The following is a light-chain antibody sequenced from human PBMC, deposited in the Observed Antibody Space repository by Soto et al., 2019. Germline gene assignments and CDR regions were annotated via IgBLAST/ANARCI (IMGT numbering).Light chain of an antibody. CDR1: SSDIGSNT. V-gene: IGLV1-44*01. CDR3: AAWDDRLIGDV. Sequence: QSVLTQPPSASGTPGQRVTISCSGSSSDIGSNTVSWYQQLPGTAPKLLIYSDNQRPSGVPDRFSGSKSGTSASLAISGLQSEDVADYYCAAWDDRLIGDVFGTGTKLTVL. J-gene: IGLJ1*01. CDR2: SDN.